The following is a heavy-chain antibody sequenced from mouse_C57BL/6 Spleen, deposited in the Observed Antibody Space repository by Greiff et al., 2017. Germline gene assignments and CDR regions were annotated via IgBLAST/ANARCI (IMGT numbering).Heavy chain of an antibody. CDR1: GFSLTSYG. J-gene: IGHJ3*01. V-gene: IGHV2-6-1*01. CDR3: AGHGTGWDVGWFAY. CDR2: IWSDGST. Sequence: QVQLKQSGPGLVAPSQSLSITCTVSGFSLTSYGVHWVRQPPGKGLEWLVVIWSDGSTTYNSALKSRLSISKDNSKSQVFLKMNSLQTDDTAMYYCAGHGTGWDVGWFAYWGQGTLVTVSA. D-gene: IGHD4-1*01.